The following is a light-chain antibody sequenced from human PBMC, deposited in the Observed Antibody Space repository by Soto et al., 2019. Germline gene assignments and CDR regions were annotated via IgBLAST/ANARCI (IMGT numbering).Light chain of an antibody. V-gene: IGLV2-23*01. Sequence: QSVLTQPASVSGSPGQSITISCTGTISDVGSYNLVSWYRQHPGKAPKLMIYESSKRPSGLSNRFSGSKSGNTASLTISGLQAEDEADYYCCSYVGSSTLVFGGGTKLTVL. J-gene: IGLJ3*02. CDR2: ESS. CDR1: ISDVGSYNL. CDR3: CSYVGSSTLV.